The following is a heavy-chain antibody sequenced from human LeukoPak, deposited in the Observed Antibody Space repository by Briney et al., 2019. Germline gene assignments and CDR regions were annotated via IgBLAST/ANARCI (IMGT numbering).Heavy chain of an antibody. Sequence: GASVKLSCKASGYTFSTYGISWVRQAPGQGLEWMGGIIPIFGTANYAQKFQGRVTITTDESTSTAYMELSSLRSEDTAVYYCASGANYYINYWGQGTLVTVSS. CDR2: IIPIFGTA. D-gene: IGHD3-22*01. CDR1: GYTFSTYG. J-gene: IGHJ4*02. CDR3: ASGANYYINY. V-gene: IGHV1-69*05.